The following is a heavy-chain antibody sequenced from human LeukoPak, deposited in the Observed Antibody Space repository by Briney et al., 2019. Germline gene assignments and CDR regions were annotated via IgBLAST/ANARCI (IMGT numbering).Heavy chain of an antibody. Sequence: SETLSLTCADYGGSFSGYFWRWIRQPPGKELEWIGEINQSGSTNYNPSLKSRVTISVDTSKNQFSLRLSSVTAADTAVYYCASFPVGATVYWGQGTLVTVSS. CDR1: GGSFSGYF. CDR2: INQSGST. V-gene: IGHV4-34*01. J-gene: IGHJ4*02. D-gene: IGHD1-26*01. CDR3: ASFPVGATVY.